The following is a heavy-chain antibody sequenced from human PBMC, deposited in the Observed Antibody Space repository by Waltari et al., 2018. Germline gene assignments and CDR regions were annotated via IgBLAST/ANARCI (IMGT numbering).Heavy chain of an antibody. CDR1: GFSFNNHA. D-gene: IGHD6-19*01. CDR2: ISYDGKKN. V-gene: IGHV3-30*04. J-gene: IGHJ4*02. CDR3: AKVHSQAQWLVNY. Sequence: QEQLVESGGGVVQPGRSLRLSCAASGFSFNNHAMHWVRQAPGKGLEWVTIISYDGKKNYYADSVKGRFTISRDNSKNTLYLQMNSLRAEDTAVYYCAKVHSQAQWLVNYWGQGTLVTVSS.